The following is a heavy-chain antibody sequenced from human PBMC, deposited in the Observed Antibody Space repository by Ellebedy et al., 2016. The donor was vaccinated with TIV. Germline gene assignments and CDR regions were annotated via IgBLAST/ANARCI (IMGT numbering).Heavy chain of an antibody. Sequence: LSLTCAASGFTFSSYAMSWVRQAPGKGLEWVSGFSGRGSGISYSDSVKGRFTISRDNSKNTLYLQMDSLRAEDTATYYCAKDQVAGDGRWVFDMWGQGTKVTVSS. J-gene: IGHJ3*02. CDR2: FSGRGSGI. CDR3: AKDQVAGDGRWVFDM. V-gene: IGHV3-23*01. CDR1: GFTFSSYA. D-gene: IGHD5-24*01.